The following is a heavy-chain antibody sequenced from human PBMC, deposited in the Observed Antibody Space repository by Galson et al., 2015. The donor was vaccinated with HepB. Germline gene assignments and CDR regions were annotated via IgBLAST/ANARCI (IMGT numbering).Heavy chain of an antibody. J-gene: IGHJ6*02. V-gene: IGHV1-2*04. CDR3: ARSVLVNYDFWSGYKRGYYYGMDV. Sequence: SVKVSCKASGYTFTGYYMHWVRQAPGQGLEWMGWINPNSGGTNYAQKFQGWVTMTRDTSISTAYMELSRLRSDDTAVYYCARSVLVNYDFWSGYKRGYYYGMDVWGQGTTVTVSS. D-gene: IGHD3-3*01. CDR2: INPNSGGT. CDR1: GYTFTGYY.